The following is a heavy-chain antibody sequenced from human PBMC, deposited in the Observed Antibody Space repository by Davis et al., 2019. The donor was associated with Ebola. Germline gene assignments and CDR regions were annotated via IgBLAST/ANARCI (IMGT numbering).Heavy chain of an antibody. Sequence: ASVKVSCKASGYTFTSYDINWVRQATGQGLEWMGWINPNSGGTNYAQKFQGRVTMTRDTSISTAYMELSRLRSDDTAVYYCARGHALGSSSWTPYYYYYYYMDVWGKGTTVTVSS. V-gene: IGHV1-2*02. D-gene: IGHD6-13*01. CDR1: GYTFTSYD. J-gene: IGHJ6*03. CDR3: ARGHALGSSSWTPYYYYYYYMDV. CDR2: INPNSGGT.